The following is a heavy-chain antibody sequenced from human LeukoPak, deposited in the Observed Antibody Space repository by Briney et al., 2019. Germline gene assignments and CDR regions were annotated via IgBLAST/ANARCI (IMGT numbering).Heavy chain of an antibody. Sequence: SETLSLTCTVSGGSISSGGYYWSWIRQHPGKGLEWIGYIYYSGSTYYNPSLKSRVTISVDTSKNQFSLKLSSVTAADTAVYFCARGGFGDYRPRAFDIWAQGTMVTVSS. D-gene: IGHD3-10*01. V-gene: IGHV4-31*03. J-gene: IGHJ3*02. CDR1: GGSISSGGYY. CDR2: IYYSGST. CDR3: ARGGFGDYRPRAFDI.